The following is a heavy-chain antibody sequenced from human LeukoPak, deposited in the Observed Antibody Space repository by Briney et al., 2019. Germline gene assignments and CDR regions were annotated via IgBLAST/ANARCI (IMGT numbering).Heavy chain of an antibody. J-gene: IGHJ5*02. CDR1: GGSFSVYY. Sequence: PSETLSLTCAVCGGSFSVYYWSWIRQPQGKGLEWIGSIYYSGSTYYNPSLKSRVTISVDTSKNQFSLKLSSVTAADTAVYYCARTARGLVGATQGWFDPWGQGTLVTVSS. CDR3: ARTARGLVGATQGWFDP. CDR2: IYYSGST. V-gene: IGHV4-34*01. D-gene: IGHD1-26*01.